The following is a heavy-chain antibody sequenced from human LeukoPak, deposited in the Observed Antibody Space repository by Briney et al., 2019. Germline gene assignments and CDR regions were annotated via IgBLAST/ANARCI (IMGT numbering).Heavy chain of an antibody. CDR2: ISSSGNTI. CDR1: GFTFDDYA. Sequence: QPGRSLRLSCAASGFTFDDYAMHWIRQAPGKGLEWVSYISSSGNTIYYADSVKGRFTISRDNAKNSLYLQMNSLRAEDTAVYYCARALKSDYMDVWGKGTTVSVSS. J-gene: IGHJ6*03. V-gene: IGHV3-48*03. CDR3: ARALKSDYMDV.